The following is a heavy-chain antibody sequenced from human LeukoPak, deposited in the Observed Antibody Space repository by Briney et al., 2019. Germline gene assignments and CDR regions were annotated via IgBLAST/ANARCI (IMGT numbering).Heavy chain of an antibody. D-gene: IGHD2-2*01. CDR3: AKGGWLGYCSSTSCYWGFDY. V-gene: IGHV3-23*01. Sequence: GGSLRLSCAASGFTLSSYVMSWVRQAPGKGLEWVSAVSGCGGSTYYADSVKGRITMSTDNSKNTLYLQMNRLRAEDTAVYYCAKGGWLGYCSSTSCYWGFDYWGQGTMVTVSS. J-gene: IGHJ4*02. CDR2: VSGCGGST. CDR1: GFTLSSYV.